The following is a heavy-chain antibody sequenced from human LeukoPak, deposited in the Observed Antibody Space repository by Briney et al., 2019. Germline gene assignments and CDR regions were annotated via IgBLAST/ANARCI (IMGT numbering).Heavy chain of an antibody. V-gene: IGHV4-39*01. CDR2: IYYSGST. CDR3: ARRIGAYDSSGYYAFDI. D-gene: IGHD3-22*01. Sequence: SETLSLTCTVSGGSISSSSYYWGWIRQPPGKGLEWIGGIYYSGSTYYNPSLKSRVTISVDTSKNQFSLKLSSVTAADTAVYYCARRIGAYDSSGYYAFDIWGQGTMVTVSS. J-gene: IGHJ3*02. CDR1: GGSISSSSYY.